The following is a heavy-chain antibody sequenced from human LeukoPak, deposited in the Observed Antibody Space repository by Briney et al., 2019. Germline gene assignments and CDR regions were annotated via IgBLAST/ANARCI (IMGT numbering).Heavy chain of an antibody. CDR3: ANGMTGTRAFDY. D-gene: IGHD1-7*01. CDR2: ISGSGGST. J-gene: IGHJ4*02. V-gene: IGHV3-23*01. CDR1: GFTFSSYA. Sequence: GGSLRLSCAASGFTFSSYAMSWVRQAPGKGLEWVSAISGSGGSTYYADSVKGRFTISRDNSKNTLYLQMNSLRAEDTAVYYCANGMTGTRAFDYWGQGTLVTVSS.